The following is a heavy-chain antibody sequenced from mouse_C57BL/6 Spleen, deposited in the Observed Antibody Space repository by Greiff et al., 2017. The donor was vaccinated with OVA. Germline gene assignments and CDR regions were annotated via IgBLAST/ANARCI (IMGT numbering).Heavy chain of an antibody. J-gene: IGHJ4*01. V-gene: IGHV1-82*01. CDR3: AGWLKDAMDY. D-gene: IGHD2-2*01. CDR1: GYAFSSSW. Sequence: VQLQQSGPELVKPGASVKISCKASGYAFSSSWMNWVKQRPGKGLEWIGRIYPGDGDTNYNGKFKGKATLTADKSSSTAYMQLSSLTSEDSAVYFCAGWLKDAMDYWGQGTSVTVSS. CDR2: IYPGDGDT.